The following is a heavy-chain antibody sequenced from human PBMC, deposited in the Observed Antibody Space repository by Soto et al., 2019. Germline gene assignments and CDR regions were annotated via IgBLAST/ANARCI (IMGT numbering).Heavy chain of an antibody. V-gene: IGHV4-31*03. CDR2: IYYSGST. D-gene: IGHD3-10*01. Sequence: SETLSLTCTVSGGSISSVGYYWTWIRQHPGKGLEWIGYIYYSGSTYYNPSLESRVTISIDTSRNQFSLRLSSVTAADTAVYYCARDLLHGSGTLFDPRGQGTLVTVSS. CDR3: ARDLLHGSGTLFDP. J-gene: IGHJ5*02. CDR1: GGSISSVGYY.